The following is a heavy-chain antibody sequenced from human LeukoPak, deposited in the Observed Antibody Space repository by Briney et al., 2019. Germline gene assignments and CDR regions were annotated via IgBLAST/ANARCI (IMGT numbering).Heavy chain of an antibody. V-gene: IGHV4-59*01. J-gene: IGHJ3*02. Sequence: SETLSLTCTVSGGSISPYYWSWIRQPPGKGLEWIGYIYYSGSTNYNPSLKSRVTISVDTSKNQFSLKLSSVTAADTAVYYCARDPYYYDSSGYYEDGAFDIWGQGTMVTVSS. D-gene: IGHD3-22*01. CDR1: GGSISPYY. CDR2: IYYSGST. CDR3: ARDPYYYDSSGYYEDGAFDI.